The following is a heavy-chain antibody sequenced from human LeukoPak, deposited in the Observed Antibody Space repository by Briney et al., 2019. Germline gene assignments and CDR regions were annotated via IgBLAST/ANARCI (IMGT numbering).Heavy chain of an antibody. V-gene: IGHV1-69*05. CDR2: IIPIFGTA. CDR1: GGTFSSYA. Sequence: GASVKVSCKASGGTFSSYAISWVRQAPGQGLEWMGGIIPIFGTANYAQKFQGRVTITTDESTSTAYMELSSLRSEGTAVYYCASLGPSGSYYGGFDYWGQGTLVTVSS. D-gene: IGHD1-26*01. J-gene: IGHJ4*02. CDR3: ASLGPSGSYYGGFDY.